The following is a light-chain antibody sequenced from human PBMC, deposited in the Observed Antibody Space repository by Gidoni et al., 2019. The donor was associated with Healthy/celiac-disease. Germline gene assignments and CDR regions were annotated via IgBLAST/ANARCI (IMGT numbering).Light chain of an antibody. V-gene: IGKV3-11*01. CDR2: DAY. Sequence: EIVLTQPPATLSLSPGEKPTLSCRASQSFSSYLAWYQQKPGQAPRLLIYDAYNRATGIPARFSGSGPGTDFTLTISSLEPEDFAVYYCQQRSNWPITFGQXTRLEIK. J-gene: IGKJ5*01. CDR1: QSFSSY. CDR3: QQRSNWPIT.